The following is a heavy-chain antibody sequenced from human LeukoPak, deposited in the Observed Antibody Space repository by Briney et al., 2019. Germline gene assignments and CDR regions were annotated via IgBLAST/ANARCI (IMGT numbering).Heavy chain of an antibody. CDR3: AKATGDGGNFHY. J-gene: IGHJ4*02. CDR1: GFTFSSYA. Sequence: PGGSLRFSCGTSGFTFSSYAMSWVRQAPGKGLEWVSAISGGADLIYYADSVKGRFFISRDNSKNTLSLQMNSLRADDTAVYYCAKATGDGGNFHYWGQGTLVSVSS. V-gene: IGHV3-23*01. D-gene: IGHD7-27*01. CDR2: ISGGADLI.